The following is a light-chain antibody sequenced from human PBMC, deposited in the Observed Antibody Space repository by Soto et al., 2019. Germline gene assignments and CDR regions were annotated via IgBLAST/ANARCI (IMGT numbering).Light chain of an antibody. J-gene: IGKJ2*01. V-gene: IGKV4-1*01. CDR1: QSVSYSSRNKNY. CDR3: QQYYSNFFN. Sequence: DIVMTQSPDSLAVSLGERSTINCKSSQSVSYSSRNKNYLAWYQQKPGQPPKLLISWASTRESGLSDRFSGSGSGIDFTLTISSLQAEDVAVYYCQQYYSNFFNFGQGNKLEIK. CDR2: WAS.